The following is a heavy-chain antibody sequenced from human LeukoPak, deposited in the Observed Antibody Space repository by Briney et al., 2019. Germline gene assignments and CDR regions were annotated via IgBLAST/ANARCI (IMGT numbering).Heavy chain of an antibody. J-gene: IGHJ4*02. CDR1: GGSISSSSYY. CDR3: ARERYYYGSGSYYRSEGCYFDY. Sequence: SETLSLTCTVSGGSISSSSYYWGWIRQPPGKGLEWIGSIYYSGSTYYNPSLKSRVTISVDTSKNQFSLKLSSVTAADTAVYYCARERYYYGSGSYYRSEGCYFDYWGQGTLVTVSS. V-gene: IGHV4-39*07. D-gene: IGHD3-10*01. CDR2: IYYSGST.